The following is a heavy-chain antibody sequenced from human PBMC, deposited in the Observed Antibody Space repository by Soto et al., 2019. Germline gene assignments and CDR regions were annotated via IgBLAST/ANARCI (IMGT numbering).Heavy chain of an antibody. D-gene: IGHD1-7*01. CDR3: AREAGTLGAVDY. Sequence: PGGSLRLSCAASGFTFSSHWMSWVRQAPGKGLAWVANIKQDGSEKYYVDSVKGRFTISRDNAKNSLYLQMNSLRAEDTPVYYCAREAGTLGAVDYLGQGPLVTVSS. CDR2: IKQDGSEK. V-gene: IGHV3-7*03. J-gene: IGHJ4*02. CDR1: GFTFSSHW.